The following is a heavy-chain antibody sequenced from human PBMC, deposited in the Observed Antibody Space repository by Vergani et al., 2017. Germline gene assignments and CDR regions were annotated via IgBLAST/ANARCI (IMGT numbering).Heavy chain of an antibody. Sequence: QLQLQESGPGLVKPSATLSLTCSVSGASIRSSNYYWGWIRQPPGKGLEWIASIYYSGSTYYNPSLKSRVTISVDTSKNQFSLKLSSVTAADTAVYYCARRPGYSSSWYHYYYYMDVWGKGTTVTVSS. CDR3: ARRPGYSSSWYHYYYYMDV. CDR1: GASIRSSNYY. CDR2: IYYSGST. D-gene: IGHD6-13*01. J-gene: IGHJ6*03. V-gene: IGHV4-39*01.